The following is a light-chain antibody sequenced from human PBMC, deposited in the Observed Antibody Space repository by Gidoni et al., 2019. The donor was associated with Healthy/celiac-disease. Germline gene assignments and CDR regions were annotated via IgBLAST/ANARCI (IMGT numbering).Light chain of an antibody. CDR2: KAP. CDR1: QSISSW. CDR3: QQYNSYSQT. J-gene: IGKJ1*01. Sequence: DIQMTQSPSTLSASVGDRVTITCRASQSISSWLAWYQQKPGKAPKLLIYKAPNLESGVPSRISGSGSGTEFTLTISSLQPDDFATYYCQQYNSYSQTFGQGTKVEIK. V-gene: IGKV1-5*03.